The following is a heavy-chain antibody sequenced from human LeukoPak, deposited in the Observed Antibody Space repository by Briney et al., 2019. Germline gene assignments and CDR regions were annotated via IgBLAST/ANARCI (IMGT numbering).Heavy chain of an antibody. CDR1: GFSFSSYW. CDR3: ARLRYYSNTYHPFDL. Sequence: GGSLRLSCLASGFSFSSYWMSWVRQAPGKGLQWVAIIKEDGSEKYYVDSVKGRFTTSRDTATNSPYLQMNSLRAEETADYCCARLRYYSNTYHPFDLWGQGTLVTVSS. CDR2: IKEDGSEK. J-gene: IGHJ5*02. D-gene: IGHD3-10*01. V-gene: IGHV3-7*01.